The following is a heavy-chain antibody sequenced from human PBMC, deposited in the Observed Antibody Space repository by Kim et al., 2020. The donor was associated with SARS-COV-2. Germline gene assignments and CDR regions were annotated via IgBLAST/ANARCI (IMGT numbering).Heavy chain of an antibody. D-gene: IGHD3-10*01. J-gene: IGHJ4*02. CDR3: STGGTLLRGAHY. CDR1: GFTFSDAW. Sequence: GGSLRLSCAASGFTFSDAWMYWVRQAPGKGLEWVGRIKSKTDGGQTHYAAPVYGRFTISSDDSKHTLFLQMNSLKTEDTGVYYCSTGGTLLRGAHYWGQGTLVTVSS. V-gene: IGHV3-15*01. CDR2: IKSKTDGGQT.